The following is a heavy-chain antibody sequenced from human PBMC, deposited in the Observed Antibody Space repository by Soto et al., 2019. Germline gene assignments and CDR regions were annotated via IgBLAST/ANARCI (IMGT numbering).Heavy chain of an antibody. CDR2: IYTSGST. V-gene: IGHV4-4*07. CDR3: ARGGYDFWSVGNGMDV. D-gene: IGHD3-3*01. Sequence: SETLSLTCTVSGGSISSYYWSWIRQPAGKGLEWIGRIYTSGSTNYNPSLKSRVTMSVDTSKNQFSLKLSSVTAADTAVYYCARGGYDFWSVGNGMDVWGQGTTVTVSS. CDR1: GGSISSYY. J-gene: IGHJ6*02.